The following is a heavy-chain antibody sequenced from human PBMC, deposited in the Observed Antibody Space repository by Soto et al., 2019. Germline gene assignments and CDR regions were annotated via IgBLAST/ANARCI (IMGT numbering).Heavy chain of an antibody. V-gene: IGHV4-59*01. J-gene: IGHJ4*02. CDR2: IHYSGTT. CDR1: GGSMSNYF. D-gene: IGHD6-13*01. Sequence: SETLSLTCTVSGGSMSNYFWTWIRQPPGTGLEWIGYIHYSGTTSFFPSYTPSPRTRVTISEDTSKNQFSLKLLSVTTADTAVYFCAAGEASSRNLAPYYLDFWGQGTLVTVSS. CDR3: AAGEASSRNLAPYYLDF.